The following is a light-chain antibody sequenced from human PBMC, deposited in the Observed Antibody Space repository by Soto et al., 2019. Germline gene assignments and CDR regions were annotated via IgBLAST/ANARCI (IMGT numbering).Light chain of an antibody. Sequence: QSALTQPASVSGSPGQSITISCTGTSSDIGVYNYVSWYQQHPGKAPKLVICEVSNRPSGVSSRVSGSRSGNTASLTISGVRAEDEADYYWTSFTTTNIWVFGGGAKVTVL. V-gene: IGLV2-14*01. CDR1: SSDIGVYNY. CDR3: TSFTTTNIWV. CDR2: EVS. J-gene: IGLJ3*02.